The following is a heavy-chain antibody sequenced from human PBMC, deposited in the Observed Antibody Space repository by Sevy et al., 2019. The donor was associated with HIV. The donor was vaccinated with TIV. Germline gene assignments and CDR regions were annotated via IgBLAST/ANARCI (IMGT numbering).Heavy chain of an antibody. CDR2: ISSGSGYI. Sequence: GESLKISFAASGFSFSDYNMNWVRQAPGKGLEWVSFISSGSGYIYYADSMKGRFTISRDNAKNSLYLQLNSLRAEDTAVYYCARDKTILEGRYGMDVWGQGTTVTVSS. V-gene: IGHV3-21*01. CDR1: GFSFSDYN. D-gene: IGHD3-3*01. J-gene: IGHJ6*02. CDR3: ARDKTILEGRYGMDV.